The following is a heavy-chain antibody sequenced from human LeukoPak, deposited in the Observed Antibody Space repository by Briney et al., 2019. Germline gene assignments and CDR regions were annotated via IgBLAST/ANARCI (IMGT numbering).Heavy chain of an antibody. Sequence: ASVKVSCKASGGTFSSYAISWVRQAPGQGLEWMGWISAHNGKTNYAQKFQGRVTMTTDTSTNTAYMELRSLRSDDTAVYYCARERFAVAGANWVYWGQGTLVTVSS. D-gene: IGHD6-19*01. CDR1: GGTFSSYA. V-gene: IGHV1-18*01. CDR3: ARERFAVAGANWVY. J-gene: IGHJ4*02. CDR2: ISAHNGKT.